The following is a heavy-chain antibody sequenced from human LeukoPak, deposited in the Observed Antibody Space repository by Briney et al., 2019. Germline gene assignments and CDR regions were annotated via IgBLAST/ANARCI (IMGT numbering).Heavy chain of an antibody. CDR3: VRSNRAPITMVRGAFNCFDP. CDR2: IYYSASS. D-gene: IGHD3-10*01. Sequence: SETLSLTCTVSGGSISSTNHYWGWIRQPPGKGLEWIGSIYYSASSYYNPSLKSRVIISVETSKNQFSLKLSSVTAADTAVYYCVRSNRAPITMVRGAFNCFDPWGQGTLVTVSS. J-gene: IGHJ5*02. CDR1: GGSISSTNHY. V-gene: IGHV4-39*01.